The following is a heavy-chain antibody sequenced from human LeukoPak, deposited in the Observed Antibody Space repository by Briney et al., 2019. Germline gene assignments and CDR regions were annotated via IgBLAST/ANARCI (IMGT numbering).Heavy chain of an antibody. CDR3: AKGDPPTYYDILTGQDY. J-gene: IGHJ4*02. Sequence: GGSLRLSCAASGFTFSSYGMHWVRQAPGKGLEWVAVISYDGGNEYYADSVKGRFTVSRDNSKNTLYLQLNSLRAEDTAVYYCAKGDPPTYYDILTGQDYWGQGTLVTVSS. CDR2: ISYDGGNE. V-gene: IGHV3-30*18. D-gene: IGHD3-9*01. CDR1: GFTFSSYG.